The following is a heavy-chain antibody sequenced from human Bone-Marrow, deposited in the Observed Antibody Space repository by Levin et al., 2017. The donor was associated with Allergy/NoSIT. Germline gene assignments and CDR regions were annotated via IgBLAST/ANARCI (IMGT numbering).Heavy chain of an antibody. CDR3: ARVSPSDLPMFDY. J-gene: IGHJ4*02. Sequence: SETLSLTCTVSGGSISSNFWSWLRQPPGKGLEWIGYIHYSGRTNYNPSLKSRVTMSVDTSKNQFSLRLSSVTAADTAVYYCARVSPSDLPMFDYWGQGTLVTVSS. CDR2: IHYSGRT. CDR1: GGSISSNF. V-gene: IGHV4-59*01.